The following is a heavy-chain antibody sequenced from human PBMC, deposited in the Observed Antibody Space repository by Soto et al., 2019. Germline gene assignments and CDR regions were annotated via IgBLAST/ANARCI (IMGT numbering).Heavy chain of an antibody. J-gene: IGHJ6*02. D-gene: IGHD3-3*01. CDR3: AKSTNAIWSGYPTPYYYYGMDV. Sequence: GGSLRLSCAASGFNFSSYGMHWVRQAPGKGLEWVAVISYDGSNKYYADSVKGRFTISRDNSKNTLYLQMNSLRAEDTAVYYCAKSTNAIWSGYPTPYYYYGMDVWGQGTTVTVSS. CDR2: ISYDGSNK. CDR1: GFNFSSYG. V-gene: IGHV3-30*18.